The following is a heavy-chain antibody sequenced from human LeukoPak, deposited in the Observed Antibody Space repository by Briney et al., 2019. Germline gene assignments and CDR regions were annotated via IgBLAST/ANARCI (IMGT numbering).Heavy chain of an antibody. CDR2: IYYSGST. V-gene: IGHV4-30-4*08. CDR3: ARDLNPGNFWDY. D-gene: IGHD1-7*01. CDR1: GGSISSGDYY. Sequence: PSQTLSLTCTVSGGSISSGDYYWSWIRQPPGKGLEWIGYIYYSGSTYYNPSLKSRVTISVDTSKNQFSLKLSSVTAADTAVYYCARDLNPGNFWDYWGQGTLVTVSS. J-gene: IGHJ4*02.